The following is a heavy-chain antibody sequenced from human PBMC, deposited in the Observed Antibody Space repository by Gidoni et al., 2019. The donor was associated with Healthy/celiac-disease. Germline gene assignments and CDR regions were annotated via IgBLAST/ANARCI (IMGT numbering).Heavy chain of an antibody. CDR2: ISYDGSNK. J-gene: IGHJ6*02. Sequence: QVQLVESGGGVVQPGRSLRLSCAASGFTFSSYGMHWVRQAPGKGLEWVAVISYDGSNKYYADSVKGRFTISRDNSKNTLYLQMNSLRAEDTAVYYCAKEKGEGVVIISGMDVWGQGTTVTVSS. CDR1: GFTFSSYG. V-gene: IGHV3-30*18. CDR3: AKEKGEGVVIISGMDV. D-gene: IGHD3-3*01.